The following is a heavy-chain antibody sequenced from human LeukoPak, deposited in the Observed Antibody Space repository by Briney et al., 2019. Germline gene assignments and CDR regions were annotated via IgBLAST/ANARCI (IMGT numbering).Heavy chain of an antibody. J-gene: IGHJ5*02. CDR2: VYYRGST. CDR1: DGSISSTNYY. V-gene: IGHV4-39*07. Sequence: SQTLSLTCTVSDGSISSTNYYWGWIRQPPGKGLEWIGSVYYRGSTYYNPSLKSRVTISVDTSKNQFSLKLSSVTAADTAAYYCARLVPAAISNWFDPWGQGTLVTVSS. D-gene: IGHD2-2*01. CDR3: ARLVPAAISNWFDP.